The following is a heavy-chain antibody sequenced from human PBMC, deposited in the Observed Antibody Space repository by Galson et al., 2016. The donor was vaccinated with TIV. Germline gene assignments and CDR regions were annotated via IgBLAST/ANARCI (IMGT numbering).Heavy chain of an antibody. J-gene: IGHJ4*02. Sequence: SVKVSCKASGYTFTSYDINWVRPATGQGLEWMGWMNPNSGNTGDAQKFRGRVTMTRNTSVRTAYMELSSLRSEDTAVYYCARSGDYGDYWGQGTLVTVSS. CDR2: MNPNSGNT. D-gene: IGHD4-17*01. V-gene: IGHV1-8*02. CDR3: ARSGDYGDY. CDR1: GYTFTSYD.